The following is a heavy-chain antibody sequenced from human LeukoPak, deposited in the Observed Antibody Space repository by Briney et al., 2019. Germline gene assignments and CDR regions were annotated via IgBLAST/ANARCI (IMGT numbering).Heavy chain of an antibody. J-gene: IGHJ4*02. CDR3: ARGAHYYDSSGTNLYFDY. Sequence: SETLSLTCTVSGGSISSYYWSWIRQPPGKGLEWIGSIYHSGSTYYNPSLKSRVTISVDTSKNQFSLKLSSVTAADTAVYYCARGAHYYDSSGTNLYFDYWGQGTLVTVSS. CDR2: IYHSGST. CDR1: GGSISSYY. V-gene: IGHV4-59*08. D-gene: IGHD3-22*01.